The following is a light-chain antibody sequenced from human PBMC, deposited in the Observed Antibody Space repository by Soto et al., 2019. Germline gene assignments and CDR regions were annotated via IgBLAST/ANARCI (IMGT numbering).Light chain of an antibody. Sequence: QSVLTQPRLVSGSPGQSVTISCTGASSDVGAYNYVSWYQQHPGKAPKLMIYDVSTRPSGVPDRFSGSKSGTTASLTISGLQAEDEADYYCCSYAGSPYVFGTGTKVTVL. CDR3: CSYAGSPYV. V-gene: IGLV2-11*01. J-gene: IGLJ1*01. CDR1: SSDVGAYNY. CDR2: DVS.